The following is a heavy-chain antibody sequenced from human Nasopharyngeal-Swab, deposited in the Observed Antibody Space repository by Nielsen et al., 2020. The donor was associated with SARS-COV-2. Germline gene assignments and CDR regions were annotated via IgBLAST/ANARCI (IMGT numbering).Heavy chain of an antibody. V-gene: IGHV4-39*07. D-gene: IGHD3-22*01. CDR3: ARGTYYYDSSGYDHAEYFQH. CDR1: GGSISSSSYY. CDR2: IYYSGST. Sequence: SETLSLTCTVSGGSISSSSYYWGWIRQPPGKGLEWIGSIYYSGSTNYNPSLKSRVTISVDTSKNQFSLKLSSVTAADTAVYYCARGTYYYDSSGYDHAEYFQHWGQGTLVTVSS. J-gene: IGHJ1*01.